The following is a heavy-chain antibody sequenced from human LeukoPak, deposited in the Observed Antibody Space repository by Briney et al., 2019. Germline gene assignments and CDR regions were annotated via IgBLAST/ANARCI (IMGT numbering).Heavy chain of an antibody. J-gene: IGHJ6*03. CDR3: ARDYYDTKGGYYMDV. Sequence: SETLSLTCTVSGYSISSGYYWGWIRQPPGKGLEWIGSIYHSGSTYYNPSLNSRVTISVDTSKNQFSLTLSSVTAADTAVYYCARDYYDTKGGYYMDVWGKGTTVTVSS. CDR1: GYSISSGYY. V-gene: IGHV4-38-2*02. CDR2: IYHSGST. D-gene: IGHD3-22*01.